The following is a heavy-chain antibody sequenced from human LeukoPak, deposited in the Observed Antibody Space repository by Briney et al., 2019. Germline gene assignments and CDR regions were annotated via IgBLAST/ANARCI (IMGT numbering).Heavy chain of an antibody. Sequence: SETLSLTCTVSGGSISSYYWSWIRQPPGKGLEWIGYIYYSGSTNYNPSLKSRVTISVDTSKNQFSLKLSSVTAADTAVYYCARAGSSSYTYDAFDIWGQGTMVTVSS. J-gene: IGHJ3*02. CDR3: ARAGSSSYTYDAFDI. CDR2: IYYSGST. D-gene: IGHD3-16*02. V-gene: IGHV4-59*01. CDR1: GGSISSYY.